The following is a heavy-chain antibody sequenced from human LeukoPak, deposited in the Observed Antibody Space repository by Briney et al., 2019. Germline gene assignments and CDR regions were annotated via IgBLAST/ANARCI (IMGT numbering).Heavy chain of an antibody. D-gene: IGHD3-10*01. Sequence: GGSLRLSCAASGFTVSSNYMSWVRQAPGKGLEWVSVIYSGGSTYYADSVKGRFTISRDNSKNTLYLQMNSLRPEDTAVYYCATSKYYYGSGSYDDYWGQGTLVTVSS. V-gene: IGHV3-53*01. CDR3: ATSKYYYGSGSYDDY. CDR1: GFTVSSNY. CDR2: IYSGGST. J-gene: IGHJ4*02.